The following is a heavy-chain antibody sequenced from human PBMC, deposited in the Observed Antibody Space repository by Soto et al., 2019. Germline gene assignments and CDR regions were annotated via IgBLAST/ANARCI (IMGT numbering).Heavy chain of an antibody. CDR1: GGSFSGYY. Sequence: SETLSLTCAVYGGSFSGYYWSWIRQPPGKGLEWIGEINHSGSTNYNPSLKSRVTISVDTSKNQFSLKLSSVTAADTAVYYCASPNLPKYCSGGSCKYYFDYWGQGTLVTVSS. J-gene: IGHJ4*02. CDR3: ASPNLPKYCSGGSCKYYFDY. CDR2: INHSGST. D-gene: IGHD2-15*01. V-gene: IGHV4-34*01.